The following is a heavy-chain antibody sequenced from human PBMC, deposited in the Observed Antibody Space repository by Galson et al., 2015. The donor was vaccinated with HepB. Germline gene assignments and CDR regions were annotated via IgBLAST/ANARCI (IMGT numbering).Heavy chain of an antibody. CDR1: GFTFSDFQ. CDR3: ARDARWFDP. Sequence: LRLSCAASGFTFSDFQMHWNRQAPGKGLEWVSYISDRGTTKYYADSVKGRFTISRDNAKNSLYLQMNSLRPEDTADYYCARDARWFDPLGQGTLVIVSS. V-gene: IGHV3-11*01. J-gene: IGHJ5*02. CDR2: ISDRGTTK.